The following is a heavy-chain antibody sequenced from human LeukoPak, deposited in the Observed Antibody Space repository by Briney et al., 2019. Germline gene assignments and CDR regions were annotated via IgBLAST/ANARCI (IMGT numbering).Heavy chain of an antibody. D-gene: IGHD6-6*01. CDR1: GFTFSSYG. J-gene: IGHJ4*02. V-gene: IGHV3-30*03. CDR3: ASFGSSSSGANDY. CDR2: ISYDGSNK. Sequence: GGSLRLSCAASGFTFSSYGMHWVRQAPGKGLEWVAVISYDGSNKYCADSVKGRFTISRDNSKNTLYLQMNSLRAEDTAVYYCASFGSSSSGANDYWGQGTLVTVSS.